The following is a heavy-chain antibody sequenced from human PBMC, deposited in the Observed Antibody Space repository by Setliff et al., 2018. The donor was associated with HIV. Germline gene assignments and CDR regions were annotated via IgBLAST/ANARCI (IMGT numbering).Heavy chain of an antibody. CDR3: ARGGGLKPFGYQLDY. Sequence: EASVKVSCKASGGTGGSFSRNAISWVRQAPGQGLEWMGGIIPIFGPANYAQKFQGRVTLTTDTSASTAYMELTSLRSDDTAVYYCARGGGLKPFGYQLDYWGQGTLVTVSS. CDR1: GGTGGSFSRNA. V-gene: IGHV1-69*05. J-gene: IGHJ4*02. D-gene: IGHD2-2*01. CDR2: IIPIFGPA.